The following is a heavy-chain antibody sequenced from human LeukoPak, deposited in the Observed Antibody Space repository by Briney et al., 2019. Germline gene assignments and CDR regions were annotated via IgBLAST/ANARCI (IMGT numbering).Heavy chain of an antibody. CDR2: IYTSGST. Sequence: SETVSLTCTVSGGTISSYYWSWIQQPAGKGLEWIGRIYTSGSTHYNPSLKSRVAMSIDTSKNQFSLKLSSVTAADTAVYYCATVRSGWGYFDYWGQGTLVTVSS. J-gene: IGHJ4*02. CDR3: ATVRSGWGYFDY. D-gene: IGHD6-19*01. CDR1: GGTISSYY. V-gene: IGHV4-4*07.